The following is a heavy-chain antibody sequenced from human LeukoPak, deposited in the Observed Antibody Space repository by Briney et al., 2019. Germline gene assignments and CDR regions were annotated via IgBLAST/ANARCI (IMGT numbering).Heavy chain of an antibody. J-gene: IGHJ4*02. CDR3: ARDLTQYGSSSEIDY. Sequence: ASVKVSCKASGYTFTSYGISWVRQAPGQGLEWMGWISAYNGNTNYAQKLQGRVTMTTDTSTSTAYMELRSLRSDDTAVYYCARDLTQYGSSSEIDYWGQGTLVTVSS. V-gene: IGHV1-18*01. CDR2: ISAYNGNT. CDR1: GYTFTSYG. D-gene: IGHD6-6*01.